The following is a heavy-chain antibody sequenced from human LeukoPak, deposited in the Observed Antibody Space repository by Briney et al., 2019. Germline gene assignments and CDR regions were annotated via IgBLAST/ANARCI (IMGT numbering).Heavy chain of an antibody. CDR2: ISSTSSYI. D-gene: IGHD2-2*01. V-gene: IGHV3-21*01. Sequence: PGRSLSLSCAPSVFTFSSCSMNGVRQAPGKGLEWVSSISSTSSYIYHTDSVKDRFTDPRDHAKNSLYLQMDRLRPRDPAVILCARAPGLTSEIDYWGQGTLVTVSS. J-gene: IGHJ4*02. CDR1: VFTFSSCS. CDR3: ARAPGLTSEIDY.